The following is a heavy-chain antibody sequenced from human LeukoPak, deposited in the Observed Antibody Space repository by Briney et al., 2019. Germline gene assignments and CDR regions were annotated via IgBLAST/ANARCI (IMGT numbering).Heavy chain of an antibody. CDR3: ARPSGSYVYYFDY. J-gene: IGHJ4*02. V-gene: IGHV5-51*01. Sequence: GLIYPGDSDTRYSPSFQGQVTISADKSISTAYLQWSSLKASDTAMYYCARPSGSYVYYFDYWGQGTLVTASS. D-gene: IGHD1-26*01. CDR2: IYPGDSDT.